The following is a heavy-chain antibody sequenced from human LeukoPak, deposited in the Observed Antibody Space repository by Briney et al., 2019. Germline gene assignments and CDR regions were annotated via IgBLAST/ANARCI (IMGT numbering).Heavy chain of an antibody. CDR3: ARPRLGAATGGYFDY. CDR1: GFTFSSYT. V-gene: IGHV3-48*04. D-gene: IGHD2-15*01. CDR2: ISSSGSPI. Sequence: GGSLRLSCAASGFTFSSYTMDWVRQAPGKGLEWVAYISSSGSPIYYADSVKGRFTISRDNAKNSLYLQMNSLRGEDTAVYYCARPRLGAATGGYFDYWGQGTLVTVSS. J-gene: IGHJ4*02.